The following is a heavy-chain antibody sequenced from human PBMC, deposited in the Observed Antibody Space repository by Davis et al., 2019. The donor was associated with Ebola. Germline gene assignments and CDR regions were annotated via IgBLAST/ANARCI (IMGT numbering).Heavy chain of an antibody. CDR3: ARGEDNSGWYSGWWFDP. CDR2: IFPGDSDI. Sequence: GESLKISCKASGYKFSDYWIGWVRQEPGKGLEWMGIIFPGDSDIRYSPSFQGQVTIPADKSISTAYLQWSSLKASDTATYSCARGEDNSGWYSGWWFDPWGQGTRVTVSS. D-gene: IGHD6-19*01. V-gene: IGHV5-51*01. CDR1: GYKFSDYW. J-gene: IGHJ5*02.